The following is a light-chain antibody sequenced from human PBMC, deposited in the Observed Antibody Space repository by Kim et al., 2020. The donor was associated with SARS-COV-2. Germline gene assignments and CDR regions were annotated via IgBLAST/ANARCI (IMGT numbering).Light chain of an antibody. Sequence: EIVLTQSPGTLSLSAGERATLSCRASQSVSGSYLVWYQQKPGQAPRLLIYGASSRATGIPDRFSGSGSGTDFTLTISRLEPEDFAVYYCQQYGSSPRTFGQGTKLEIK. J-gene: IGKJ2*01. CDR1: QSVSGSY. CDR3: QQYGSSPRT. V-gene: IGKV3-20*01. CDR2: GAS.